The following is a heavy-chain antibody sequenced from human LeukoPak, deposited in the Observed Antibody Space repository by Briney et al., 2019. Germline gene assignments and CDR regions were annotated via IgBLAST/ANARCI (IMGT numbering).Heavy chain of an antibody. CDR1: GGSFSGYY. CDR2: INHSGST. D-gene: IGHD7-27*01. CDR3: ARGGALWGRLGYYYYYMDV. V-gene: IGHV4-34*01. J-gene: IGHJ6*03. Sequence: PSETLSLTCAVYGGSFSGYYWSWIRQPPGKGLEWIGEINHSGSTNYNPSLKSRVTISVDTSKNQFSLKLSSVTAADTAVYYCARGGALWGRLGYYYYYMDVWGKGTTVTVS.